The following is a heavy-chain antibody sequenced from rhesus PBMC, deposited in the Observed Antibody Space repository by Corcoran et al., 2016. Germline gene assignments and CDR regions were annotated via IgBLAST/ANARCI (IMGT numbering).Heavy chain of an antibody. D-gene: IGHD7-45*01. CDR1: GYSFSRNH. CDR3: ARVGNYFDY. J-gene: IGHJ4*01. Sequence: QVQLQESGPGLGKPSETLYLTRAGSGYSFSRNHWSGIRQPPGKGLEWIGYIYGSGASTYYNPSLKSRVTISTDTSKTQFSLKLSSVTAADTAVYYCARVGNYFDYWGQGVLVTVSS. CDR2: IYGSGAST. V-gene: IGHV4-160*01.